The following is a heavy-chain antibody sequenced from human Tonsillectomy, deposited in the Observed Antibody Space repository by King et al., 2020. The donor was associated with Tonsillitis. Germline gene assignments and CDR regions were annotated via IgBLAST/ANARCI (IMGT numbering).Heavy chain of an antibody. J-gene: IGHJ6*02. CDR2: ISSSSSYI. CDR1: GFTFSSYS. V-gene: IGHV3-21*01. Sequence: VQLVESGGGLVKPGGSLRLSCAASGFTFSSYSMNWVRQAPGKGLEWVSSISSSSSYIYYADSVKGRFTISRDNAKNSLYLQMNSLRAEDTAVYYCARGPQLLWFGELLSGRFDYYYYGMDVWGQGTTVTVSS. CDR3: ARGPQLLWFGELLSGRFDYYYYGMDV. D-gene: IGHD3-10*01.